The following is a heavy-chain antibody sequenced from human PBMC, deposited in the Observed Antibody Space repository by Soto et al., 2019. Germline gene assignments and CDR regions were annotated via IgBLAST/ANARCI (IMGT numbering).Heavy chain of an antibody. V-gene: IGHV3-15*07. J-gene: IGHJ3*02. CDR1: GFTFSNAW. Sequence: GGSLRLSCAASGFTFSNAWMNWVRQAPGKGLEWVGRIKSKTDGGTTDYAAPVKGRFTISRDDSKNTLYLQMNSLKTEDTAVYYCTTDGPPLRFLEWSYAFDIWGQGTMVTVSS. D-gene: IGHD3-3*01. CDR3: TTDGPPLRFLEWSYAFDI. CDR2: IKSKTDGGTT.